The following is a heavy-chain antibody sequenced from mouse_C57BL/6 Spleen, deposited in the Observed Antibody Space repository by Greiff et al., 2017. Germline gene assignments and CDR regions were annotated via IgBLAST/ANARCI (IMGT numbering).Heavy chain of an antibody. J-gene: IGHJ1*03. CDR3: ARGNYYGSSYWYFDV. CDR1: GYAFSSSW. Sequence: VQLQQSGPELVKPGASVKISCKASGYAFSSSWMNWVKQRPGKGLEWIGRIYPGDGETNYNGKFKGKATLTADKSSSTAYMQLSSLTSEDSAVYFCARGNYYGSSYWYFDVWGTGTTVTVSS. V-gene: IGHV1-82*01. CDR2: IYPGDGET. D-gene: IGHD1-1*01.